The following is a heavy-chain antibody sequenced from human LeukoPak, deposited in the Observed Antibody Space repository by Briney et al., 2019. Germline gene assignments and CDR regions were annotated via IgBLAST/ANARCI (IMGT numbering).Heavy chain of an antibody. CDR3: AREAAYISGLNAFDI. Sequence: GGSLRLSCAASXFXXXXXXXXXVXXXXXXXXXXXXXXGTAGDTXYLXSVKGRFTXSRENAKNSLYLQMNSLGAGDTAXYYCAREAAYISGLNAFDIWGQGTLVTVSS. V-gene: IGHV3-13*01. CDR2: XGTAGDT. CDR1: XFXXXXXX. D-gene: IGHD6-19*01. J-gene: IGHJ3*02.